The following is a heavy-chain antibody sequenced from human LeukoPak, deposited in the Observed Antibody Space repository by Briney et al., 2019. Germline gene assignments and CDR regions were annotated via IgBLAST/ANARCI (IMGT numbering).Heavy chain of an antibody. V-gene: IGHV4-59*01. CDR3: ARDLTGLGYFDY. CDR1: GVSIRSYY. D-gene: IGHD2-8*02. J-gene: IGHJ4*02. Sequence: SETLSLTCTVSGVSIRSYYWSWIRRPPGKGLEWIGYISDSGRPTYNPSLKSRLTISVDTSKHQFSLNLRSVTAADTAIYYCARDLTGLGYFDYWGQGTLVAVSS. CDR2: ISDSGRP.